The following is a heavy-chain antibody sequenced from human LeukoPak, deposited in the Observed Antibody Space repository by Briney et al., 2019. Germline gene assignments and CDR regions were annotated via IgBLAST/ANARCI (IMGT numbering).Heavy chain of an antibody. CDR1: GFTFNDYA. Sequence: GGSLRLSCVASGFTFNDYAMNWVRQAPGEGLEWVSTFKTKYNQVYYAESVRGRFTISTDNSKNTVFLQMNSLGAEDTALYYCARSVPDYTRFDYWGQGALVTVSS. CDR2: FKTKYNQV. V-gene: IGHV3-23*05. J-gene: IGHJ4*02. CDR3: ARSVPDYTRFDY. D-gene: IGHD4-11*01.